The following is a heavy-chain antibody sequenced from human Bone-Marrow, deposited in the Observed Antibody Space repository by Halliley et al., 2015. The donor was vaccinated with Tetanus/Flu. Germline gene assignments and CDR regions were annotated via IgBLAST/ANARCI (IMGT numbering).Heavy chain of an antibody. V-gene: IGHV4-4*02. D-gene: IGHD3-3*01. Sequence: TLSLTCTVSGGSISSSNWWSWVRQPPGKGLQWIGEIDHSGTTNYNPSLKSRVTMSADKSKNQFSLRLTSATPADTAMDYCARESGIQGIVLEGAHFDYWGQGILVTVSS. J-gene: IGHJ4*02. CDR1: GGSISSSNW. CDR3: ARESGIQGIVLEGAHFDY. CDR2: IDHSGTT.